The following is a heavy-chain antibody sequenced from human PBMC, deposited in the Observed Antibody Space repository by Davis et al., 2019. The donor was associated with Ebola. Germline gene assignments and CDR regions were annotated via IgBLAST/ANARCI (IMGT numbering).Heavy chain of an antibody. CDR1: GGFISTSTYY. J-gene: IGHJ4*02. CDR2: IYYSGST. D-gene: IGHD3-22*01. Sequence: SETLSLTCTVSGGFISTSTYYWGWIHQPPGKGLEWIGYIYYSGSTYYNPSLKSRVTISVDTSKNQFSLKLSSVTAADTAVYYCARVDLTMTNYFDYWGQGTLVTVSS. CDR3: ARVDLTMTNYFDY. V-gene: IGHV4-30-4*08.